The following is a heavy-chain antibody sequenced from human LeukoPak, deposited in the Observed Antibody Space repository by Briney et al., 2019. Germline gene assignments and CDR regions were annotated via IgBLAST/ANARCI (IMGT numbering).Heavy chain of an antibody. CDR1: GGSISTYY. CDR2: IYFSGST. D-gene: IGHD2-21*01. CDR3: ARGGKGFPLGLRFDY. Sequence: PSETVSLTCTVSGGSISTYYWTWIRQRPGKGLEWIGYIYFSGSTNYNPSLKSRVTISVDTSKNQFSLNLTSVTAADTAVYYCARGGKGFPLGLRFDYWGQGSLVTVSS. J-gene: IGHJ4*02. V-gene: IGHV4-59*01.